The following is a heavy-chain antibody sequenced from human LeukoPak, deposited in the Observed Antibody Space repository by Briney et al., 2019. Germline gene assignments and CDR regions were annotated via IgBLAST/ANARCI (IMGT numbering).Heavy chain of an antibody. CDR2: ISGSGGST. D-gene: IGHD1-20*01. J-gene: IGHJ4*02. Sequence: GGSLTLSCAASGFTFSSYGMSWVRQAPGKGLEWVSAISGSGGSTYYADSVKGRFTISRDNSKNTLYLQMNSLRAEDTAVYYCAKDVVTGKANSFDYWGQGTLVTVSS. V-gene: IGHV3-23*01. CDR1: GFTFSSYG. CDR3: AKDVVTGKANSFDY.